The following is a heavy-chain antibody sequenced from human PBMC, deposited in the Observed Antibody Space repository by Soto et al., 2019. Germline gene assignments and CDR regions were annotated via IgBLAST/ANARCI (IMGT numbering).Heavy chain of an antibody. J-gene: IGHJ4*02. CDR1: GYTFTSYG. Sequence: ASVKVSCKASGYTFTSYGISWVRQAPGQGLKWMGWISAYNGNTNYAQKLQSRVTMTADKSTSQVYMKVRSVTSEDTAVYYCARGETQQQRDYWGQGTLVTVSS. D-gene: IGHD6-13*01. CDR2: ISAYNGNT. V-gene: IGHV1-18*01. CDR3: ARGETQQQRDY.